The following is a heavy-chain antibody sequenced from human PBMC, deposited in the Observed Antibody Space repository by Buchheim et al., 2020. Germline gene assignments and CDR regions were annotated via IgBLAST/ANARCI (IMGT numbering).Heavy chain of an antibody. J-gene: IGHJ4*02. CDR2: ISYDGSNK. V-gene: IGHV3-30*03. Sequence: QVHLVESGGGVVQPGRSLRLSCAASGFTFSSYGMHWVRQAPGKGLEWVAVISYDGSNKYYADSVKGRFTISRDNSKNTLYLQMNSLRAEDTAVYYCARHGTFDYWGQGTL. CDR3: ARHGTFDY. CDR1: GFTFSSYG.